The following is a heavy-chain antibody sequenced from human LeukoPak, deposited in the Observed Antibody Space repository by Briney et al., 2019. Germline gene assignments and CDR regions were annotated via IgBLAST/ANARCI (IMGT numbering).Heavy chain of an antibody. Sequence: KPSETLSLTCTVSGGSISSYYWSWIRQPPGKGLGWIANIYHTGSTNYNPSLSSRVTISIDTAKNQFSLKLTSVTAADTAVYYCARRGRNSSGWQDYLWGQGTLVTDSS. V-gene: IGHV4-59*01. D-gene: IGHD6-25*01. CDR3: ARRGRNSSGWQDYL. J-gene: IGHJ4*02. CDR1: GGSISSYY. CDR2: IYHTGST.